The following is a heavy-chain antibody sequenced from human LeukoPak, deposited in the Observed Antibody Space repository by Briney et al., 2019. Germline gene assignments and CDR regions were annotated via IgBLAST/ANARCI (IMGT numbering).Heavy chain of an antibody. V-gene: IGHV4-31*03. CDR2: IYYSGST. CDR3: ASLAAVVGAFDI. D-gene: IGHD6-6*01. CDR1: GGSISSGGYS. J-gene: IGHJ3*02. Sequence: PSQTLSLTCTVSGGSISSGGYSWSWIRQHPGKGLEWIGYIYYSGSTYYNPSLKSRVTISVDTSKNQFSLKLSSVTAADTAVYYCASLAAVVGAFDIWGQGTMVTVSS.